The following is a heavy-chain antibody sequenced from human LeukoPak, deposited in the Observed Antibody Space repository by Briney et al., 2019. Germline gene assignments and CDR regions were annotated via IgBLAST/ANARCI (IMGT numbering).Heavy chain of an antibody. CDR1: GYTFTGYY. V-gene: IGHV1-2*02. J-gene: IGHJ4*02. CDR3: TRVPSDKGRAAMVIPFDS. D-gene: IGHD5-18*01. Sequence: GASVKVSCKASGYTFTGYYMHWVRQAPGQGLEWMGWINPNSGGSNYAQKFQGRVTMTRDTSISTAYMEVSRLRSDDTAVYYCTRVPSDKGRAAMVIPFDSWGQGTLVTVPS. CDR2: INPNSGGS.